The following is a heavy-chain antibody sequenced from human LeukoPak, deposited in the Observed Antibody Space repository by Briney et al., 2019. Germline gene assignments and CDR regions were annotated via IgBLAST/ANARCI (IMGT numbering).Heavy chain of an antibody. J-gene: IGHJ4*02. CDR1: GSTFSSSA. D-gene: IGHD4-17*01. CDR3: AKAAVTTQTLSSFDF. CDR2: ISNNGGYT. Sequence: PGGSLRLSCAASGSTFSSSAMSWVRQAPGKGLEWVSAISNNGGYTYYADSVQGRFTISRDNSKSTLCLQMSSLRAEDTAIYYCAKAAVTTQTLSSFDFWGQGTLVTVSS. V-gene: IGHV3-23*01.